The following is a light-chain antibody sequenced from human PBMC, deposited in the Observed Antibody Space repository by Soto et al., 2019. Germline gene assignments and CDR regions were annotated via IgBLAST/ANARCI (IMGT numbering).Light chain of an antibody. CDR3: QSYDSDFVV. V-gene: IGLV6-57*04. J-gene: IGLJ2*01. CDR1: SGSIANNY. Sequence: NFMLTQPHSVSDYPWKTLSISCTRSSGSIANNYVQWYQQRPGSAPTTVIYENNQRLSGVPDRFSGSTDGSSNSASLTISGLQTEDEADYYCQSYDSDFVVFGGGTKLTVL. CDR2: ENN.